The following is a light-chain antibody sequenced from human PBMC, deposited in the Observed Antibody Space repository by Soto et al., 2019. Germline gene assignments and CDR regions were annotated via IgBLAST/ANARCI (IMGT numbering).Light chain of an antibody. Sequence: QSALTQPPSVSAAPGQKVTISCSGRSSNIQNNYVSWYQQLPGTAPKLLVYDNDKRPSGIPDRFSGSKSGTSATLGITGLQTGDEADYYCGTWDNSLSAWVFGGGTKLTVL. CDR1: SSNIQNNY. CDR3: GTWDNSLSAWV. J-gene: IGLJ3*02. V-gene: IGLV1-51*01. CDR2: DND.